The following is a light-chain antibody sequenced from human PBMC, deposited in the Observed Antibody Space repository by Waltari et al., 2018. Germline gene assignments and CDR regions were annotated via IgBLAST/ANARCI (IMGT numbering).Light chain of an antibody. CDR2: TKD. V-gene: IGLV1-47*01. J-gene: IGLJ2*01. CDR1: TSNIGTNY. Sequence: QSVPTQPPSASWAPGQRLILSCPGSTSNIGTNYVSSSQPLPGMAPQPLIYTKDRRPSGVSDRFYGSKSGTSASLAIRGLRSEDEAHYYCAAWDDSLSGLVFGGGTKVTV. CDR3: AAWDDSLSGLV.